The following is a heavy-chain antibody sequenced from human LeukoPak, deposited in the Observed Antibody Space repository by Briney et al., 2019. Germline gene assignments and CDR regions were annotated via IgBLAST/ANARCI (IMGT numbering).Heavy chain of an antibody. CDR1: GGTFSSYA. D-gene: IGHD3-3*01. CDR3: ARDYDFWSGYLTLDY. V-gene: IGHV1-18*01. CDR2: ISAYNGNT. Sequence: GASVKVSCKASGGTFSSYAISWVRQAPGQGLEWMGWISAYNGNTNYAQKLQGRVTMTTDTSTSTAYMELRSLRSDDTAVYYCARDYDFWSGYLTLDYWGQGTLVTVSS. J-gene: IGHJ4*02.